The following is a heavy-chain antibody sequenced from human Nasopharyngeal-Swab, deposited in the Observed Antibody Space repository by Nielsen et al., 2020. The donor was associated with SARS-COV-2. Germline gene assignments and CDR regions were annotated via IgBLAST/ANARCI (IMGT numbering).Heavy chain of an antibody. CDR1: GYTFTSYD. D-gene: IGHD1-26*01. V-gene: IGHV1-69*10. CDR3: ASRRQVGANHHAFDI. J-gene: IGHJ3*02. CDR2: IIPILGIA. Sequence: SVKVSCKASGYTFTSYDINWVRQATGQGLEWMGGIIPILGIANYAQKFQGRVTITADKSTSTAYMELSSLRSEDTAVYYCASRRQVGANHHAFDIWGQGTMVTVSS.